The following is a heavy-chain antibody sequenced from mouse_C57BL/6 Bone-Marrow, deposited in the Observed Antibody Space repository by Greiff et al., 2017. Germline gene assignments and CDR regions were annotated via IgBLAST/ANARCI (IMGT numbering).Heavy chain of an antibody. CDR2: IDPENGDT. Sequence: EVQLVEPGAELVRPGASVKLSCTASGFNINDDYMHWVKQRPEQGLEWIGWIDPENGDTEYASKFQGKATITADTSSNTAYMQLSSLASDDAAVYYCTPYYFAYWGQGTLVTVSA. J-gene: IGHJ3*01. V-gene: IGHV14-4*01. D-gene: IGHD1-1*02. CDR3: TPYYFAY. CDR1: GFNINDDY.